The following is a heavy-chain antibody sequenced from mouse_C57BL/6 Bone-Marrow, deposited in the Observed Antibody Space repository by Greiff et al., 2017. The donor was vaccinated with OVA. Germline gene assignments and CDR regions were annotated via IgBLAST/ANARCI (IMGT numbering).Heavy chain of an antibody. D-gene: IGHD1-1*01. CDR2: IYPRSGNT. Sequence: VMLVESGAELARPGASVKLSCKASGYTFTSYGISWVKQRTGQGLEWIGEIYPRSGNTYYNEKFKGKATLTADKSSSTAYMELRSLTSEDSAVYFCARITTVVGDYWGQGTTLTVSS. CDR1: GYTFTSYG. V-gene: IGHV1-81*01. CDR3: ARITTVVGDY. J-gene: IGHJ2*01.